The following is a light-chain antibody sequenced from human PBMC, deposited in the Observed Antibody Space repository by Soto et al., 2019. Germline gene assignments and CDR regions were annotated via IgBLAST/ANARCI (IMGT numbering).Light chain of an antibody. CDR1: QCVSSN. Sequence: EIVMTQSPATLSVSPGERATLSCRASQCVSSNLAWYQQKPGQAPRLLIYGASTRATGIPARFSGSGSGTEFTLTISSLQSEDFAVYYGQQYNNWPPWTFGQGTKVEIK. CDR2: GAS. J-gene: IGKJ1*01. V-gene: IGKV3-15*01. CDR3: QQYNNWPPWT.